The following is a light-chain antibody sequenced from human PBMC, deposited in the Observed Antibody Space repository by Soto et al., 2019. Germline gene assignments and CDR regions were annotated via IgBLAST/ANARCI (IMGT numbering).Light chain of an antibody. CDR1: QSVSSNY. J-gene: IGKJ5*01. V-gene: IGKV3-20*01. CDR2: GAS. CDR3: QQYSDLPMT. Sequence: EIVLTQSPGTLSLSPGERATLSCRASQSVSSNYLAWYQQKPGQAPRLLIYGASSRATGIPDRFSGSASGTDFTLTISRLEPEDFAVYFCQQYSDLPMTFGQGTRLEIK.